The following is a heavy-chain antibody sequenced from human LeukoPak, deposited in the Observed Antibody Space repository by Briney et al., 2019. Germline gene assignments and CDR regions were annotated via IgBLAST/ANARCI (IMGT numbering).Heavy chain of an antibody. CDR2: ILYDGSNK. CDR1: GFTFSSYG. D-gene: IGHD1-26*01. CDR3: AKLVGATKDFQH. J-gene: IGHJ1*01. Sequence: ARSLRLSWAASGFTFSSYGMHWVRQAPGKGLEWVAVILYDGSNKYYADSVKGRFTISRDNSKNTLYLQMNSLRAEDTAVYYCAKLVGATKDFQHWGQGTLVIVSS. V-gene: IGHV3-30*18.